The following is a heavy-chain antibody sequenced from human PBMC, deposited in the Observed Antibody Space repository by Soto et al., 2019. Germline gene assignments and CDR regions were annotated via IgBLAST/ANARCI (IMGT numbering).Heavy chain of an antibody. CDR3: AKDGASGSYPPYYSFGMDV. CDR2: ISGSGGNA. D-gene: IGHD1-26*01. J-gene: IGHJ6*02. CDR1: GFTFSSYA. V-gene: IGHV3-23*01. Sequence: EVQLLESGGGLVQPGGSLRLSCAASGFTFSSYAMSWVRQAPGKGLEWVSTISGSGGNAYYADSVKGRFSISRDNSKNTLRLQMNSLRADDTAVYDCAKDGASGSYPPYYSFGMDVWGQGTTVTVSS.